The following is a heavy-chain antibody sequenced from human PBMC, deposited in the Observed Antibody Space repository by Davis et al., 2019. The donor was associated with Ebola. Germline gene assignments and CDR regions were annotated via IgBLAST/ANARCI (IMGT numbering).Heavy chain of an antibody. D-gene: IGHD3-22*01. Sequence: GSLRLSCIASGFNFRIYVMSWLRQAPGKGLEWVSDITGYGSNTYYADSVKGRFSVSRDNSNNMVYLLMNSLRAEDTAVYYCAKALYDSTGYQPFDSWGQGTLVTVSS. V-gene: IGHV3-23*01. CDR2: ITGYGSNT. CDR1: GFNFRIYV. J-gene: IGHJ5*01. CDR3: AKALYDSTGYQPFDS.